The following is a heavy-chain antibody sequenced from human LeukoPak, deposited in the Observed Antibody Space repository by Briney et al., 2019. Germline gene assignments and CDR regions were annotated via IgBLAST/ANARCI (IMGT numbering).Heavy chain of an antibody. CDR3: ARDYRYYYGMDV. CDR1: GFPFSSYG. CDR2: LVYDARSD. J-gene: IGHJ6*02. Sequence: GTSLRLSCAASGFPFSSYGMHWVRQAPGKGLEWVARLVYDARSDYANSVKGRFTISRDNAKNSLYLQMNSLRAEDTAVYYCARDYRYYYGMDVWGQGTTVTVSS. V-gene: IGHV3-33*01.